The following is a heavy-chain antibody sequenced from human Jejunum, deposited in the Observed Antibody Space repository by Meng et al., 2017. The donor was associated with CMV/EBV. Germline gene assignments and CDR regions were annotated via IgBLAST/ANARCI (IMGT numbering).Heavy chain of an antibody. CDR2: IFYDGSKK. CDR1: FRNYG. CDR3: AKDRITMVRGINPSFDF. Sequence: FRNYGMHWVRQAPGKGLEWVAVIFYDGSKKYYVDSVKGRFTISRDNAKNTLYLQMTSLRVEDTAVYYCAKDRITMVRGINPSFDFWGQGNLVTVSS. V-gene: IGHV3-33*06. J-gene: IGHJ4*02. D-gene: IGHD3-10*01.